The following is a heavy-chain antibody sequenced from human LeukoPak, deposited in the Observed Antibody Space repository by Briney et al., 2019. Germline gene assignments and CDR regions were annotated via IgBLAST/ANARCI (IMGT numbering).Heavy chain of an antibody. CDR3: ARGHYSFDS. CDR1: GFTFTDYY. Sequence: GGSLRLSCAASGFTFTDYYMTWIPQAPGKGLEWISYIDPSTTNIDYADSVKGRFTISRDNAKSSLYLQMDSLRAEDAALYYCARGHYSFDSWGQGALVTVSS. J-gene: IGHJ4*02. CDR2: IDPSTTNI. V-gene: IGHV3-11*01.